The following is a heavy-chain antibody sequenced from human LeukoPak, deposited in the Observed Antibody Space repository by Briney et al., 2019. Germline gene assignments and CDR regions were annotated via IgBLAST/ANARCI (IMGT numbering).Heavy chain of an antibody. J-gene: IGHJ4*02. Sequence: SVKVSCKASGGTFSSYAISWVRQAPGQGLEWMGRIIPILGIASYAQKFQGRVTITADKSTSTAYMELSSLRSEDTAVYYCAREGVAATGLDYWGQGTLVTVSS. V-gene: IGHV1-69*04. CDR3: AREGVAATGLDY. CDR2: IIPILGIA. CDR1: GGTFSSYA. D-gene: IGHD6-13*01.